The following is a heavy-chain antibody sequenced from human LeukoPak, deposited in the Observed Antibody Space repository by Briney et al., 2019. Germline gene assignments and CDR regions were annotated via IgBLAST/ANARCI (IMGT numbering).Heavy chain of an antibody. J-gene: IGHJ4*02. Sequence: GESLEISCKGSGYTFTTYWIGWVRQMPGKGLEWMGIIYPGDSETRYSPSFQGQVTISADKSISTAHLQWSSLKASDTAMYYCARRDQQWLGHDYWGQGTLVTVSS. CDR2: IYPGDSET. D-gene: IGHD6-19*01. CDR1: GYTFTTYW. CDR3: ARRDQQWLGHDY. V-gene: IGHV5-51*01.